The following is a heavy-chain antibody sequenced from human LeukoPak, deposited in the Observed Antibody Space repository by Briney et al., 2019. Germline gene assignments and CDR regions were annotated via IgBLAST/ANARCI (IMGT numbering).Heavy chain of an antibody. V-gene: IGHV3-7*03. Sequence: GGSLRLSCAAPGFTFSSYWMSWVRQAPGKGLEWVANIKQDGSEKYYVDSVKGRFTISRDNAKNSLYLQMNSLRAEDTAVYYCARDPYYYDSSGYSPWGQGTLVTVSS. D-gene: IGHD3-22*01. J-gene: IGHJ4*02. CDR2: IKQDGSEK. CDR1: GFTFSSYW. CDR3: ARDPYYYDSSGYSP.